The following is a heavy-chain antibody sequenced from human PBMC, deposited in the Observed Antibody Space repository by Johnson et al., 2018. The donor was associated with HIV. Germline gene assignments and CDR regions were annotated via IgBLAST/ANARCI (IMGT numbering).Heavy chain of an antibody. Sequence: QVQLVESGGGVAQPGTSLRLSCADSGFTLSSSVMHWVRRAPGKWLEWVAAISIDGVSKYYVDSVKGRFTIFRDNAKNSLYLQMNSLRAEDTAVYYCVREPGRRELRSDAFDIWGQGTMVTVSS. V-gene: IGHV3-30*03. D-gene: IGHD1-26*01. J-gene: IGHJ3*02. CDR3: VREPGRRELRSDAFDI. CDR1: GFTLSSSV. CDR2: ISIDGVSK.